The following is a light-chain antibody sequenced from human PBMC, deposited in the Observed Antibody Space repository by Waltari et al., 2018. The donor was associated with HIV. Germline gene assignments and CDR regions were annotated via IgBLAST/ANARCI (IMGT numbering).Light chain of an antibody. CDR3: CSYAGRITSVV. CDR1: SSDVGSYNL. J-gene: IGLJ2*01. CDR2: EVN. V-gene: IGLV2-23*02. Sequence: QSALTQPASVSGSPGQSITISCPGTSSDVGSYNLFSWYQQHPGKAPKLMIYEVNKRPSGVSNRFSGSKSGNTASLTISGLQAEDEGYYYCCSYAGRITSVVFGGGTKLTVL.